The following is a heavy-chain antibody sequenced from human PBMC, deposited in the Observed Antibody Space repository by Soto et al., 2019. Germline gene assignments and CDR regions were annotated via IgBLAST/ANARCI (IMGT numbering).Heavy chain of an antibody. D-gene: IGHD3-10*01. CDR2: IYWDDDK. J-gene: IGHJ4*02. Sequence: QITLKESGPTLVKPTQTLTLTCNFSGFSRSTSGVGVGWIRQPPGKALEWLALIYWDDDKRYSPSLKSRLTITKDTSKNQVVLTMNHMDPVDTATYYCVHIRYGSGLFDYWGQGTLVTVSS. V-gene: IGHV2-5*02. CDR1: GFSRSTSGVG. CDR3: VHIRYGSGLFDY.